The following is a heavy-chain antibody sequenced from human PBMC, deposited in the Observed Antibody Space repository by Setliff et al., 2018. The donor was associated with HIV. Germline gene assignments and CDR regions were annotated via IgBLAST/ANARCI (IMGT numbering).Heavy chain of an antibody. CDR2: ISAYTANT. V-gene: IGHV1-18*01. Sequence: ASVKVSCKASGYTFPNYGITWVRQAPGQGLEWMGWISAYTANTNYAHNLQGRVTLTTDTSISTAYMELSRLRSDDTAVYYCARGMDYYDTSGYYQYYFDYWGQGTLVTVSS. CDR3: ARGMDYYDTSGYYQYYFDY. J-gene: IGHJ4*02. D-gene: IGHD3-22*01. CDR1: GYTFPNYG.